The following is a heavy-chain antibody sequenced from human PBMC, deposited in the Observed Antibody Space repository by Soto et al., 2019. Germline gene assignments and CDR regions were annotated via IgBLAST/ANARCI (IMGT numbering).Heavy chain of an antibody. CDR2: VNLSGGV. V-gene: IGHV4-34*02. CDR3: ARERSDDYVWDSYRYNI. D-gene: IGHD3-16*02. J-gene: IGHJ3*02. Sequence: QVQLQQWGAGLVKPSETLSLTCGVYGGSLSGYYWSWIRQSPGTGLEFIGEVNLSGGVNHNPSLKSRVTISIDTSKNQFSLDLSSVTAADTAVYYCARERSDDYVWDSYRYNIWGPGTLVTVSS. CDR1: GGSLSGYY.